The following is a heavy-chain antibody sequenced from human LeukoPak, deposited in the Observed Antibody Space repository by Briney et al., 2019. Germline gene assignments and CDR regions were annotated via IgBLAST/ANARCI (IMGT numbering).Heavy chain of an antibody. CDR3: VSGTAAVAPAMTY. Sequence: GGSLRLSCAASGFTFGNFWMHWIHQGPGKGLLWVARINGDGSYADYAESVQGRFTVSRDNAKNTLYLQMDSLRVEDTAVYYCVSGTAAVAPAMTYWGRGTLVTVSS. CDR1: GFTFGNFW. V-gene: IGHV3-74*01. CDR2: INGDGSYA. D-gene: IGHD2-15*01. J-gene: IGHJ4*02.